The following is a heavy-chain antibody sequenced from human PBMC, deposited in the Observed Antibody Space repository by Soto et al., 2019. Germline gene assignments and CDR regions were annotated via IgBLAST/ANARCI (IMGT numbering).Heavy chain of an antibody. Sequence: EVQLLESGGGLVQPGGSLRLSCAASGFTFSSYAMTWVRQAPGKGLEWVSIIGISGVNTYYADSVKGRFTISRDIPKNTLYLQMNSLRAEDTAVYYCAKADHYDLLSGYYSNFDYWGQGTLVTVSS. CDR1: GFTFSSYA. CDR2: IGISGVNT. D-gene: IGHD3-3*01. J-gene: IGHJ4*02. CDR3: AKADHYDLLSGYYSNFDY. V-gene: IGHV3-23*05.